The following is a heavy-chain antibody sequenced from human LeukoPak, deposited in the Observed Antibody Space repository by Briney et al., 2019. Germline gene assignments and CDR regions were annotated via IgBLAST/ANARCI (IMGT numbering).Heavy chain of an antibody. CDR2: IKQDGSEK. CDR3: ASECGYACLDY. CDR1: GFTFSSYW. D-gene: IGHD5-12*01. V-gene: IGHV3-7*05. J-gene: IGHJ4*02. Sequence: GGSLRLSCAASGFTFSSYWMSWVRQAPGKGLEWVANIKQDGSEKYYVDSVKGRFTISRDNAKNSLYLQMNSLRAEDTVVYYCASECGYACLDYWGQGTLVTVSS.